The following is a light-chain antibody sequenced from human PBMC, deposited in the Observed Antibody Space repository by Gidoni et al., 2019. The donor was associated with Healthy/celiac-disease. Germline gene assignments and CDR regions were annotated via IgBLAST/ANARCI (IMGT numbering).Light chain of an antibody. J-gene: IGKJ4*01. CDR3: QQRSNWPPKLT. CDR2: DAS. CDR1: QSVSSY. V-gene: IGKV3-11*01. Sequence: IVLTPSPATLSLSPGERATLSCRASQSVSSYLAWYQQKPGQAPRLLIYDASNRATGIPARFSGSGSGTDFTLTISSLEPEDFAVYYCQQRSNWPPKLTFGGGTKVEIK.